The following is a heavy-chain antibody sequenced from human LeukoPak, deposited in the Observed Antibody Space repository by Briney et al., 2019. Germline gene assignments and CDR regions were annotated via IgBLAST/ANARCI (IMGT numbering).Heavy chain of an antibody. Sequence: PSETLSLICTVSGGSISNYYWSWIRQPPGKGLEWIGYIYYSGSTNYNPSLKSRVTISVDTSKNQFSLKLSSVTAADTAVYYCARESDYYDSSGYYSPWFDPGAREPWSPSPQ. CDR1: GGSISNYY. CDR2: IYYSGST. D-gene: IGHD3-22*01. J-gene: IGHJ5*02. CDR3: ARESDYYDSSGYYSPWFDP. V-gene: IGHV4-59*01.